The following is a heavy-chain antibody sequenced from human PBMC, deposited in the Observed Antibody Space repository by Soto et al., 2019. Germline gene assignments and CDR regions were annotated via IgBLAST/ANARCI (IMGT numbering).Heavy chain of an antibody. J-gene: IGHJ4*02. CDR1: GYTFSGYY. CDR3: ARSLLNVILPLAY. CDR2: INTLSGDT. V-gene: IGHV1-2*02. D-gene: IGHD3-3*02. Sequence: QVQLVQSGAEVKKPGASVKVSCKASGYTFSGYYMHWVRQAPGQWLEWMGWINTLSGDTSFPQKFQGRLAMTRDTSLDTAFMEVSRLTSDDTAIYYCARSLLNVILPLAYWGQGTLVSVSS.